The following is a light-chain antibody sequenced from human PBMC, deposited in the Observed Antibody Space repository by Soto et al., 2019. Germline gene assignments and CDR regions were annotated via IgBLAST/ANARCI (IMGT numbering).Light chain of an antibody. Sequence: EIVLTQSPGTLSLSPGERATLSCRASQTLPNSFLAWYQQRPGQAPRLLISGASSRATGIPDRFSGSGSETDFTLSIIRLEPEDSAVYYCQQYDGSPPWTFGQGTKVEIK. J-gene: IGKJ1*01. V-gene: IGKV3-20*01. CDR1: QTLPNSF. CDR3: QQYDGSPPWT. CDR2: GAS.